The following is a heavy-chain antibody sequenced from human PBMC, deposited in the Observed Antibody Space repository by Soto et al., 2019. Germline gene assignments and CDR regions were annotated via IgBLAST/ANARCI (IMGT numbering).Heavy chain of an antibody. V-gene: IGHV4-34*01. CDR2: INHSGSS. CDR3: AFCLFTETPHNSFDY. CDR1: GGSFSAYS. Sequence: SETLSLTCGVYGGSFSAYSWSWIRQPPGKGLEWIGEINHSGSSSYNPSLKSRVTISVDTSKNQFSLRLSSVTAADTAVYYCAFCLFTETPHNSFDYCGQRTLVTGSS. D-gene: IGHD2-15*01. J-gene: IGHJ4*02.